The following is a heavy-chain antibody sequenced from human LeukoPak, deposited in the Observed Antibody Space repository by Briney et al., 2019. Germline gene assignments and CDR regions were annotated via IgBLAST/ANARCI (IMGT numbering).Heavy chain of an antibody. CDR3: ARGGNYYGSGIPPLGYYYYMDV. CDR2: ISAYNGNT. D-gene: IGHD3-10*01. V-gene: IGHV1-18*01. Sequence: ASVKVSCKASGYTFTSYGISRVRQAPGQGLEWMGWISAYNGNTNYAQKLQGRVTMTTDTSTSTAYMELRSLRSDDTAVYYCARGGNYYGSGIPPLGYYYYMDVWGKGTTVTITS. J-gene: IGHJ6*03. CDR1: GYTFTSYG.